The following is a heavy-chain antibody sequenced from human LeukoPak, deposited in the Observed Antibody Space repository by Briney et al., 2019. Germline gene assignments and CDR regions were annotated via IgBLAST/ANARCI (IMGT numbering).Heavy chain of an antibody. Sequence: PGGSLRLSRAGSGFTFNNYAMSWVRQAPGKGLEWVSEISDSGGTTYYADSVKGRFTVSRDNPKNTVYLQMNSLRAGDTAVYYCAREGHYGSRSKYAFDIWGQGTMVTVSS. CDR3: AREGHYGSRSKYAFDI. J-gene: IGHJ3*02. CDR1: GFTFNNYA. CDR2: ISDSGGTT. V-gene: IGHV3-23*01. D-gene: IGHD3-10*01.